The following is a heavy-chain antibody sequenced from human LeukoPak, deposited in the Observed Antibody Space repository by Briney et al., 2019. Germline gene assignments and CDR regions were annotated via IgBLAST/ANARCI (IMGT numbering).Heavy chain of an antibody. CDR3: ALTIDYYGSGSYSFDY. CDR2: IYWDGDK. V-gene: IGHV2-5*02. J-gene: IGHJ4*02. CDR1: GFSLSTSRVG. Sequence: SGPTLVKPTQTLTLTCTFSGFSLSTSRVGVGWIRQPPGKALEWLALIYWDGDKRYSPSLKSRLTITKDTSKNQVVLTMTNMDPVDTATYYCALTIDYYGSGSYSFDYWGQGTLVTVSS. D-gene: IGHD3-10*01.